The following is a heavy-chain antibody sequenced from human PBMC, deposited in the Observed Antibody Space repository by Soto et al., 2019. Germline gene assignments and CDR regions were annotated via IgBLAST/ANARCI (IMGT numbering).Heavy chain of an antibody. D-gene: IGHD3-10*01. CDR2: IDPSDSYT. CDR3: ARHAYYESGTSHLSH. CDR1: GYSFTNYW. Sequence: PGESLNISGKSSGYSFTNYWISWVRQMPGKGLEWMGKIDPSDSYTKYNPSFQGHVTISADKSISTAHLQWSSLEASDTAMYYCARHAYYESGTSHLSHWGQGSLVTVSS. V-gene: IGHV5-10-1*01. J-gene: IGHJ4*02.